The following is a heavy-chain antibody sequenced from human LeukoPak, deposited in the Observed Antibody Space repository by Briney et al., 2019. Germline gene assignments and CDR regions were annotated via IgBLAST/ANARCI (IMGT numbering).Heavy chain of an antibody. V-gene: IGHV4-38-2*01. Sequence: SETLSLTCAVSGYSISSGYYWGWIRQPPGEGLEWVGSIYHSGTTYYNPPLKSRVTISVDTSKNQLSLKLSSVTAADTAVYYCARGEYQLLSAYYYYYYMDVWGKGTTVTVSS. CDR2: IYHSGTT. CDR1: GYSISSGYY. D-gene: IGHD2-2*01. J-gene: IGHJ6*03. CDR3: ARGEYQLLSAYYYYYYMDV.